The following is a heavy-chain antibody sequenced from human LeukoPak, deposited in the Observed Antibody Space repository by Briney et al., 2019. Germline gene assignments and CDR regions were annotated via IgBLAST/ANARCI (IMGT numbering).Heavy chain of an antibody. J-gene: IGHJ4*02. CDR1: GFTFSSYE. CDR3: ARYSYGIHDFDY. D-gene: IGHD5-18*01. Sequence: GGSLRLSCAASGFTFSSYEMNWVRQAPGKGLEWVSYISSSGSTIYYADSVKGRFTISRENPKNRLHLQMNSLRAEDTAVYYCARYSYGIHDFDYWGQGTLVTVSS. V-gene: IGHV3-48*03. CDR2: ISSSGSTI.